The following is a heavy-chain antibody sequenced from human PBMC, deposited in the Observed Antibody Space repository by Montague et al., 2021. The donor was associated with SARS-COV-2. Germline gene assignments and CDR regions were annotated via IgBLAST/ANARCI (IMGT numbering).Heavy chain of an antibody. CDR3: ASEGVEYSSSWYARYYYYGMDV. J-gene: IGHJ6*02. CDR2: IYHSGST. V-gene: IGHV4-4*02. D-gene: IGHD6-13*01. Sequence: SETLSLTCAVSGGSISSSNWWSWVRQPPGKGLEWIGEIYHSGSTNYNPSLKSRVTMSVDKSKNQFSLKLSSVTAAGTAVYYCASEGVEYSSSWYARYYYYGMDVWGQGTTVTVSS. CDR1: GGSISSSNW.